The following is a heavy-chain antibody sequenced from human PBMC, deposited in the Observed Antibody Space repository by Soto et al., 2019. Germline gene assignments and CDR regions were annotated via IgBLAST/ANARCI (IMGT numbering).Heavy chain of an antibody. D-gene: IGHD7-27*01. J-gene: IGHJ4*02. Sequence: QVQLQESGPGLVKPSETLSLTCAVSGDSINTNNWWSWVRQPPGRGLEWIGEIYHTGSTNYNPSLKSPVTISADTSKNQLSLRLNSVTAADTAVYVCARDTHWGLGDWGQGTLVIVSS. CDR2: IYHTGST. CDR1: GDSINTNNW. V-gene: IGHV4-4*02. CDR3: ARDTHWGLGD.